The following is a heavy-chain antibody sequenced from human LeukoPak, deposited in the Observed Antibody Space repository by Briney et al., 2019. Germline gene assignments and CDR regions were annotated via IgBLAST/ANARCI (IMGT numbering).Heavy chain of an antibody. CDR3: ASSSGESFDY. D-gene: IGHD6-6*01. CDR1: GYTFTSYY. CDR2: INPNSGGT. V-gene: IGHV1-2*04. Sequence: ASVKVSCKASGYTFTSYYMHWVRQAPGQGLERMGWINPNSGGTNYAQQFQGWVTMTRDTSISTAYMELSRLRSDDTAVYYFASSSGESFDYGGQGTLVTVSS. J-gene: IGHJ4*02.